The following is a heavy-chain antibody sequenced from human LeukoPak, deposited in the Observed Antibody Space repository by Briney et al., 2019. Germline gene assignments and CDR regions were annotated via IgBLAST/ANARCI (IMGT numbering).Heavy chain of an antibody. CDR1: GASISSGNYY. D-gene: IGHD3-3*01. V-gene: IGHV4-61*02. Sequence: SETLSLTCTVSGASISSGNYYWSWIRQPAGKGLEWIGRIYVTGSTNYNPSLKSRVTISLDTAKNQYSLKLSSVTAADTAVYYCARDLVIWSGALYYFDYWGQGTLVTVSS. CDR2: IYVTGST. CDR3: ARDLVIWSGALYYFDY. J-gene: IGHJ4*02.